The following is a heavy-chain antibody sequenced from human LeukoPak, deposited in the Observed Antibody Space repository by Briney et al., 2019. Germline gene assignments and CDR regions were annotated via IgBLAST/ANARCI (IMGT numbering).Heavy chain of an antibody. J-gene: IGHJ3*02. CDR2: ISWNSGSI. CDR3: AKAVGGYCSSTSCYSAVAFDI. V-gene: IGHV3-9*01. CDR1: GFTFDDYA. D-gene: IGHD2-2*02. Sequence: GRSLRLSCAASGFTFDDYAMHWVRQAPGEGLEWVSGISWNSGSIGYADSVKGRFTISRDNAKNSLYLQMNSLRAEDTALYYCAKAVGGYCSSTSCYSAVAFDIWGQGTMVTVFS.